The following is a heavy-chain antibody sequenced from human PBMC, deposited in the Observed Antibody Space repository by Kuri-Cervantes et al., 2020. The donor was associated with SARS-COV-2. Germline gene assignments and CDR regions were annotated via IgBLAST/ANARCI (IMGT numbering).Heavy chain of an antibody. CDR2: ISYDGSNK. CDR3: ARGHLSGSYRGYYYYGMDV. D-gene: IGHD1-26*01. V-gene: IGHV3-30*12. Sequence: GGSLRLSCITSGFTFTHYGMHWVRQAPGKGLEWVAVISYDGSNKYYADSVKGRFTISRDNSKNTLYLQMNSLRAEDTAVYYCARGHLSGSYRGYYYYGMDVWGQGTTVTVSS. CDR1: GFTFTHYG. J-gene: IGHJ6*02.